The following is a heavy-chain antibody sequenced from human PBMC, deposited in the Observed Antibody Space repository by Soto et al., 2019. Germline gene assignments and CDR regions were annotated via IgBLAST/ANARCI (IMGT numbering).Heavy chain of an antibody. CDR1: GFTFSSYA. J-gene: IGHJ4*02. Sequence: PGGSLRLSCAASGFTFSSYAMSWVRQAPGKGLEWVSAISGSGGSTYYADSVKGRFTISRDNSKNTLYLQMNSLRAEDTAVYYCAKATEIFGVVIPPLDYWGQGTLVTVSS. D-gene: IGHD3-3*01. V-gene: IGHV3-23*01. CDR2: ISGSGGST. CDR3: AKATEIFGVVIPPLDY.